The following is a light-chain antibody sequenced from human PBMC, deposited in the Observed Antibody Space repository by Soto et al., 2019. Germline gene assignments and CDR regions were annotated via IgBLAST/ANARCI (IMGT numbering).Light chain of an antibody. CDR1: QSVNRN. Sequence: EIMMTQSPATLSVSPGERATLSCRASQSVNRNLAWYQQKPGQAPRVLISAASTRATGIPARFSGSGSETEFTLTISSLQSEDFAVYYCQQYNNWWTFGQGTKVEMK. CDR3: QQYNNWWT. CDR2: AAS. V-gene: IGKV3-15*01. J-gene: IGKJ1*01.